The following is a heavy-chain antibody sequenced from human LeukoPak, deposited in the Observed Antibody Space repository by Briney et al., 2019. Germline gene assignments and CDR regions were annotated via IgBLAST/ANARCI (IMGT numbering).Heavy chain of an antibody. Sequence: SVKVSCKTSGGTFSMYAISWVRQAPGQGLEWMGRIIPMFGTAYYAQNFQDRVTIITDESTTIAYMRLSSLRFEDTAVYYCARDSYNGSYYDPSGQGTLVAVSS. J-gene: IGHJ5*02. CDR2: IIPMFGTA. D-gene: IGHD1-26*01. V-gene: IGHV1-69*05. CDR1: GGTFSMYA. CDR3: ARDSYNGSYYDP.